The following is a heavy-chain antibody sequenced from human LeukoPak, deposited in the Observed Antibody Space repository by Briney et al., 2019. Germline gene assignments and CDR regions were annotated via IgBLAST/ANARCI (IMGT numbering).Heavy chain of an antibody. D-gene: IGHD3/OR15-3a*01. V-gene: IGHV3-30*18. Sequence: GGSLRLSCAASGFTFSCYGMHWVRQAPGKGLEWVAVISYDGSNKYYADSVKGRFTISRDNSKNTLYLQMNSLRAEDTAVYYCAKDLYWTGEGGTVFDYWGQGTLVTVSS. CDR1: GFTFSCYG. J-gene: IGHJ4*02. CDR2: ISYDGSNK. CDR3: AKDLYWTGEGGTVFDY.